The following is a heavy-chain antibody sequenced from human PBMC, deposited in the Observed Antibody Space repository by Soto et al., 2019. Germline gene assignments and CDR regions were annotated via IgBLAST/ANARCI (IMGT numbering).Heavy chain of an antibody. Sequence: GESLKISCKGSGYNFSSQWIAWVRQKPGKGLEWMGIVYPGDAETRYSPSFQGQVTMSADKSIDTAYLQWSSLKASDTAIYYCVKSEVLEIWGKGTMVTVSS. CDR3: VKSEVLEI. CDR1: GYNFSSQW. V-gene: IGHV5-51*01. J-gene: IGHJ3*02. CDR2: VYPGDAET.